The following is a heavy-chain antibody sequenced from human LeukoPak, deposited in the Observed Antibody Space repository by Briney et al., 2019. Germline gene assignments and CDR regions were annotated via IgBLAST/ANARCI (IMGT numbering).Heavy chain of an antibody. D-gene: IGHD3-22*01. V-gene: IGHV1-46*01. J-gene: IGHJ3*02. CDR2: IIPSGGST. Sequence: ASVKVSCKASGYTFTSYYMHWVRQAPGQGLEWVGIIIPSGGSTSYAQKFQGRVTMTRDTSTSTVYMELSSLRSEDTAVYYCARDRVTMIVVPRDAFDIWGQGTMVTVSS. CDR3: ARDRVTMIVVPRDAFDI. CDR1: GYTFTSYY.